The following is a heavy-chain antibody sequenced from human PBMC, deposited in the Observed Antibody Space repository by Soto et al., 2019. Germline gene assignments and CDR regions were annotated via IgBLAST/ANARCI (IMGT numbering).Heavy chain of an antibody. CDR1: GFTVSAFY. J-gene: IGHJ4*02. D-gene: IGHD3-3*01. V-gene: IGHV3-66*01. CDR2: ISSGGST. Sequence: EVQLVESGGGLVQPGGSLRLSCAASGFTVSAFYMTWVRQAPGKGLEWVSVISSGGSTHYADSVKGRFTISRDNSKNTLYLEMNSLRAGDTAVYYCARDTLGGAYDFWHGGQGTLVTVSS. CDR3: ARDTLGGAYDFWH.